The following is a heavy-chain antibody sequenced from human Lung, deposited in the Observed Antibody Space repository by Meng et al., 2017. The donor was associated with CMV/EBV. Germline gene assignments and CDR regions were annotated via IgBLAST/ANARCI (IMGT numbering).Heavy chain of an antibody. Sequence: GGSXRLXCAASGFRFSDYYMTWIRQAPGKGLEWVSYVSSSYAVDYADSLKGRFTISRDNAKKSVHLQMNSLRAEDTAVYYCARVPLEARGWYYQGMDVWGQGTTVTVSS. V-gene: IGHV3-69-1*01. CDR3: ARVPLEARGWYYQGMDV. J-gene: IGHJ6*02. CDR2: VSSSYAV. D-gene: IGHD6-19*01. CDR1: GFRFSDYY.